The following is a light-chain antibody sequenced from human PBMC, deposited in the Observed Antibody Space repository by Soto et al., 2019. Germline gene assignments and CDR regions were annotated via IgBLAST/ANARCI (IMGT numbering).Light chain of an antibody. V-gene: IGKV3-20*01. CDR1: QRVSTTS. CDR3: QQFGGSKWT. J-gene: IGKJ1*01. Sequence: IVLTQSPGTLSLSPGDRATLSCRASQRVSTTSCAWHQQKPGQAPRLLFYGASSRATGIPDRFSGSASGTEFTLTIRRLEPEDFAVYYCQQFGGSKWTFGQGTKVEMK. CDR2: GAS.